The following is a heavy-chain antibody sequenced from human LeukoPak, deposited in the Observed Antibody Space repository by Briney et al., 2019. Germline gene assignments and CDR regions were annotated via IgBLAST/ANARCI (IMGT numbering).Heavy chain of an antibody. Sequence: PSETLSLTCGVYGVSFSGYYWSWIRQPPGKGLEWIGEINHSGTTNYSPSLKSRVTISVDTSKNQFSLKMSSVTAADTAVYYCARGRYLKLDYWGQGTLVTVSS. CDR3: ARGRYLKLDY. CDR2: INHSGTT. J-gene: IGHJ4*02. V-gene: IGHV4-34*01. CDR1: GVSFSGYY. D-gene: IGHD3-16*02.